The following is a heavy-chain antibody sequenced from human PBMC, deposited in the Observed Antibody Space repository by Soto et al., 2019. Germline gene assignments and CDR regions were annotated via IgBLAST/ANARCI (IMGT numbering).Heavy chain of an antibody. CDR1: GAAISRSHW. J-gene: IGHJ4*02. Sequence: QVQLQESGPGLVRPSGALSVTCAVSGAAISRSHWWSWVRQSPGKGLEWIGEISHSGITNYHPSLTSRVTSSGDKSTNQLSLKLTSVTAADTAVYYCARVRYDRSGFDHWGQGTLVSVSS. V-gene: IGHV4-4*02. CDR3: ARVRYDRSGFDH. CDR2: ISHSGIT. D-gene: IGHD3-22*01.